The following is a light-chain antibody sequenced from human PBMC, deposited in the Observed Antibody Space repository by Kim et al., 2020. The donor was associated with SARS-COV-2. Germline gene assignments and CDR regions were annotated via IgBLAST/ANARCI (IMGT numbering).Light chain of an antibody. Sequence: SLSPGERATIACRASQSVSSSYLAWYQHKPGQAPRLLIYGASSRATGIPDRFSGSGSGTDFTLTISRLAPEDFAVYYCQQYGSSYTFGQGTKLEI. CDR1: QSVSSSY. CDR2: GAS. V-gene: IGKV3-20*01. CDR3: QQYGSSYT. J-gene: IGKJ2*01.